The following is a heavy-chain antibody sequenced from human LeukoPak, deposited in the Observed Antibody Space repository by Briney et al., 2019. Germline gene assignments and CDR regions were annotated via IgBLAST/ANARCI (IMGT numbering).Heavy chain of an antibody. V-gene: IGHV1-69*04. Sequence: GASVKVSCKASGGTFSSYAISWVRQAPGQGLEWMGRIIPILGIANYAQKFQGRVTITADKSTSTAYMELSSLRSEDTAVYYCARDGIAVAGYFDYWGQGTPVTVSS. J-gene: IGHJ4*02. CDR2: IIPILGIA. CDR1: GGTFSSYA. D-gene: IGHD6-19*01. CDR3: ARDGIAVAGYFDY.